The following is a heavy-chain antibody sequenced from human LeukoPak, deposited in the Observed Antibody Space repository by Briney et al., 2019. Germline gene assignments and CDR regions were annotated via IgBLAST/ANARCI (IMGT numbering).Heavy chain of an antibody. Sequence: ASVKVSCKASGYTFTGYYMHWVRQAPGQGLECMGWINPNSGGTNYAQKFQGRVTMTRDTSISTAYMELSRLRSDDTAVYYCARAPPGADYYDSSGYPAGYWGQGTLVTVSS. D-gene: IGHD3-22*01. CDR3: ARAPPGADYYDSSGYPAGY. J-gene: IGHJ4*02. V-gene: IGHV1-2*02. CDR1: GYTFTGYY. CDR2: INPNSGGT.